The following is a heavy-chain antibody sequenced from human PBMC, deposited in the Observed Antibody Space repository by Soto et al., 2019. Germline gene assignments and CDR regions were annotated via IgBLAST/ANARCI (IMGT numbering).Heavy chain of an antibody. CDR2: MQPSSGRA. V-gene: IGHV1-8*01. D-gene: IGHD1-26*01. CDR1: GYSFTGLD. Sequence: ASVKVSCKASGYSFTGLDINWVRQTTGQGLEWMGWMQPSSGRAGYAQKFQGRVTMTRDTSINTAYMELSSLTSDDTAFYYCARGVTAGVDYWGQGTLVTVSS. CDR3: ARGVTAGVDY. J-gene: IGHJ4*02.